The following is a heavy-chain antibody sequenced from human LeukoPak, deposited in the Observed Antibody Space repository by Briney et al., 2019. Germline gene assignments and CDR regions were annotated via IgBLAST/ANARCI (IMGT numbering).Heavy chain of an antibody. V-gene: IGHV4-34*01. CDR1: GFTFSTFP. CDR2: INHSGST. D-gene: IGHD2-21*02. Sequence: GSLRLSCAASGFTFSTFPMNWVRQPPGKGLEWIGEINHSGSTNYNPSLKSRVTISVDTSKNQFSLKLSSVTAADTAVYYCARGPIVVVTAIPFDYWGQGTLVTVSS. CDR3: ARGPIVVVTAIPFDY. J-gene: IGHJ4*02.